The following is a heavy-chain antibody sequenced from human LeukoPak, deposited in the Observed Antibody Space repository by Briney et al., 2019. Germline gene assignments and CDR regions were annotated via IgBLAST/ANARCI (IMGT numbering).Heavy chain of an antibody. V-gene: IGHV4-34*01. CDR2: INHSGST. Sequence: PSETLSLTCAVYGGSFSGYYWSWIRQPPGKGLEWIGEINHSGSTNYNPSLKSRVTIPVDTSKNQFSLKLSSVTAADTAVYYCARGLHYYDSSRYFDYWGQGTLVTVSS. J-gene: IGHJ4*02. D-gene: IGHD3-22*01. CDR3: ARGLHYYDSSRYFDY. CDR1: GGSFSGYY.